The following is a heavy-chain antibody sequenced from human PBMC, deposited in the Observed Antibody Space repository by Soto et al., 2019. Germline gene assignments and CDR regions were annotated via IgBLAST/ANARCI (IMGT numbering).Heavy chain of an antibody. CDR3: ARAPSYGDYSWIIDY. CDR1: GYTFTSYY. CDR2: INPSGGST. J-gene: IGHJ4*02. D-gene: IGHD4-17*01. Sequence: GASVKVSCKASGYTFTSYYMHWVRQAPGQGLEWMGIINPSGGSTSYAQKFQGRVTMTRDTSTSTVYMELSSLRSEDTAVYYCARAPSYGDYSWIIDYWGQGTLVTVPS. V-gene: IGHV1-46*01.